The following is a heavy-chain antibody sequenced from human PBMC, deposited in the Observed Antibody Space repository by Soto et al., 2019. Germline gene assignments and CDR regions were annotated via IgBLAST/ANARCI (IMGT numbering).Heavy chain of an antibody. V-gene: IGHV1-3*05. CDR3: AILGTYYFDNSDNYFDF. Sequence: QVQLVQSGAEEMKPGASVKVSCKASGYTLTRYSIHWVRQAPGQRLEWMGWINAGNGNTKFSQKFQGRVTITRDKFASTAYMELRGLRSEDTAVYYCAILGTYYFDNSDNYFDFWGQGTLVTVSS. J-gene: IGHJ4*02. D-gene: IGHD3-22*01. CDR1: GYTLTRYS. CDR2: INAGNGNT.